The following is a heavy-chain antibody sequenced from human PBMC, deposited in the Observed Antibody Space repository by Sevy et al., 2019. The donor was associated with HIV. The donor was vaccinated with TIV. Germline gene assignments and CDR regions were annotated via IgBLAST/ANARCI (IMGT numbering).Heavy chain of an antibody. V-gene: IGHV3-15*01. D-gene: IGHD2-15*01. Sequence: GGSLRLSCAASGFTFSNAWMSWVRQAPGKGLEWVGRIKSKTDGGTTDYAAPVKGRFTISRDDSKNTLYLQMNSLKTGDKAVYNCTTGLDCSGGSCYGAYSSGWGSYYYYGMDVWGQGTTVTVSS. CDR1: GFTFSNAW. CDR2: IKSKTDGGTT. CDR3: TTGLDCSGGSCYGAYSSGWGSYYYYGMDV. J-gene: IGHJ6*02.